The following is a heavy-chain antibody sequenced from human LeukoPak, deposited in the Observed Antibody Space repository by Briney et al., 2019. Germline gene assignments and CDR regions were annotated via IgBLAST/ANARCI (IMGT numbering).Heavy chain of an antibody. J-gene: IGHJ5*02. D-gene: IGHD3-16*02. CDR1: GGSFSGYY. CDR2: INHSGST. Sequence: SETLSLTCAVYGGSFSGYYWSWIRQPPGKGLEWIGEINHSGSTNYNPSLKSRVTISVDTSKNQFSLKLSSVTAADTAVYYCARVLPYDYVWGSYRRYNWFDPWGQGTLVTVSS. V-gene: IGHV4-34*01. CDR3: ARVLPYDYVWGSYRRYNWFDP.